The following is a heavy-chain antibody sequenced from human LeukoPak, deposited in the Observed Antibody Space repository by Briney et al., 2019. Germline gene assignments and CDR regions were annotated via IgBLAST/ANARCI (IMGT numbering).Heavy chain of an antibody. CDR1: GYTFTSYG. CDR3: ARAGDSGDSSGYYLGAFDI. V-gene: IGHV1-69*05. Sequence: SVTVSYMHSGYTFTSYGIRWLRQAPGQGLDWMGGVIPIFGTANNEQKFHGRVTITTDESTSTAYMELSSLRSEDTAVYYCARAGDSGDSSGYYLGAFDIWGQGTMVTVSS. D-gene: IGHD3-22*01. CDR2: VIPIFGTA. J-gene: IGHJ3*02.